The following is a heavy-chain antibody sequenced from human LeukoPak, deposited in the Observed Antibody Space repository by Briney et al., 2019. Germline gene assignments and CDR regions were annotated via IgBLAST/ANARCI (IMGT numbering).Heavy chain of an antibody. J-gene: IGHJ4*02. D-gene: IGHD6-13*01. CDR1: GYTLTELS. CDR2: FDPEDGET. Sequence: ASVKVSCKVSGYTLTELSMHWVRQAPGKGLEWMGGFDPEDGETIYAQKFQGRVTMTEDTSTDTAYMELSSLRSEDTAVYYCATRYQQLANFDYWGQGTLVTVSS. V-gene: IGHV1-24*01. CDR3: ATRYQQLANFDY.